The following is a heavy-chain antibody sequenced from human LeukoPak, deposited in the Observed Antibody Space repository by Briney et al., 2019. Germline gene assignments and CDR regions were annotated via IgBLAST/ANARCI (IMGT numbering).Heavy chain of an antibody. CDR2: INPNSGGT. D-gene: IGHD3-16*02. CDR3: ARVMITFGGVIVLFDY. V-gene: IGHV1-2*04. CDR1: GYTFTGYY. J-gene: IGHJ4*02. Sequence: ASVKVSCKASGYTFTGYYMHWVRQAPGQGLEWMGWINPNSGGTNYAQKFQGWVTMTRDTSISTAYMELSRLRSDDTAVYYCARVMITFGGVIVLFDYWGQGTLVTVSS.